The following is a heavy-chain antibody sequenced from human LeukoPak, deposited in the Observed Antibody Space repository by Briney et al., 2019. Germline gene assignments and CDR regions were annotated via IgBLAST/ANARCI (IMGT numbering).Heavy chain of an antibody. CDR2: ISSSGSTI. Sequence: GGSLRLSCAASGFTFSDYYTSWIRQAPGKGLEWVSYISSSGSTIYYADSVKGRFTISRDNAKNSLYLQMNSLRAEDTAVYYCARDTPRGPIAAAGTGVKYFQHWGQGTLVTVSS. J-gene: IGHJ1*01. V-gene: IGHV3-11*04. CDR3: ARDTPRGPIAAAGTGVKYFQH. D-gene: IGHD6-13*01. CDR1: GFTFSDYY.